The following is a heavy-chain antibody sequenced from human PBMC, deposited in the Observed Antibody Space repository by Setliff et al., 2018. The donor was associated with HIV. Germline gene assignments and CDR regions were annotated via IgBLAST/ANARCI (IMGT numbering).Heavy chain of an antibody. V-gene: IGHV4-34*01. Sequence: SETLSLTCAVYGGPLSGHYWSWIRQPPGQGLEWIGETSHSGKTNYNPSLKSRVTISVDTSKNQFSLKLTSVTAADTAVYYCVTSSSWSSRLNFWGPGMLVTVPQ. CDR2: TSHSGKT. CDR3: VTSSSWSSRLNF. CDR1: GGPLSGHY. J-gene: IGHJ4*02. D-gene: IGHD2-2*01.